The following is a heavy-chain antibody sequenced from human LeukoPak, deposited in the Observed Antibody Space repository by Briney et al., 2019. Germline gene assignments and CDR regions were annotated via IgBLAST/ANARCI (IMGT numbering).Heavy chain of an antibody. Sequence: GGSLRLSCAASGFTFRNYGMNWVRQAPGKGLEWVSSIGSSSSYIYYADSVKGRFTISRDNAKNSLYLQMNSLRAEDTAVYYCARGVTFYYFDFWGQGTLVTVSS. V-gene: IGHV3-21*01. CDR1: GFTFRNYG. J-gene: IGHJ4*02. CDR3: ARGVTFYYFDF. CDR2: IGSSSSYI. D-gene: IGHD2-21*02.